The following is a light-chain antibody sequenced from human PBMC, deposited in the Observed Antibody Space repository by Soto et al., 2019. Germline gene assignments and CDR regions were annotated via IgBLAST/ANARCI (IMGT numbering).Light chain of an antibody. V-gene: IGKV3-20*01. J-gene: IGKJ1*01. Sequence: IVLTQSPGTLSLSPGERATLSCRASESVASNYLAWYQHKPGQAPRLLFFGASNRATGIPDRFSGSGSGTDFTLTISRLEPEDFAVYYCHQYGSSPWTIGQGTKVDIK. CDR3: HQYGSSPWT. CDR1: ESVASNY. CDR2: GAS.